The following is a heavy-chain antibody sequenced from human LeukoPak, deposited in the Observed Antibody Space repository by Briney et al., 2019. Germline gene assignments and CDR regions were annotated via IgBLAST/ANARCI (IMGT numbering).Heavy chain of an antibody. J-gene: IGHJ4*02. D-gene: IGHD2-2*03. CDR3: ARLGYGHGQGDY. CDR2: IYPGDFNT. CDR1: GYTFRNYW. V-gene: IGHV5-51*01. Sequence: GESPKISCKASGYTFRNYWIGWVRQMPGKGLEWMGIIYPGDFNTKYSPSFQGQVTISVDKSINTASLQWNSLKASDTAIYYCARLGYGHGQGDYWGQGTLVTVSS.